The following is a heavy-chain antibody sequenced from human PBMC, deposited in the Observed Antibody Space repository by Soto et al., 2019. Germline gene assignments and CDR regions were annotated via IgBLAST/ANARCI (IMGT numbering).Heavy chain of an antibody. CDR1: GGSFSGYY. Sequence: PSETLSLTCGVYGGSFSGYYWSWIGQPPGKGLEWIGEINHSGSTNYNPSLKSRVTISVDTSKNQFSLKLSSVTAADTAVYYCARTLYDYVWGSYRTRLFDYWGQGTLVTVSS. CDR3: ARTLYDYVWGSYRTRLFDY. CDR2: INHSGST. V-gene: IGHV4-34*01. D-gene: IGHD3-16*02. J-gene: IGHJ4*02.